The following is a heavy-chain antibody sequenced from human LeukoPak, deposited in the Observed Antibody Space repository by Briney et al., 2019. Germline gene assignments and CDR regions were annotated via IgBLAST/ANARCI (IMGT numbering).Heavy chain of an antibody. V-gene: IGHV3-7*04. CDR1: GFMFSSYW. J-gene: IGHJ4*02. D-gene: IGHD3-10*01. CDR3: ARDSHRLNSMIRGVVIDY. Sequence: GGSLRLSCAASGFMFSSYWMAWVRQAPGKGLEWVASIKEDGSEENYVDSIKGRLTISRDNGKNSLYLQMNSLRAEDTAVYYCARDSHRLNSMIRGVVIDYWGQGILVTVSS. CDR2: IKEDGSEE.